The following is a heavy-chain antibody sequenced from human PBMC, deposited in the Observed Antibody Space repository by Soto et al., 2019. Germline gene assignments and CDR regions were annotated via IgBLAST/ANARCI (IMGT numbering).Heavy chain of an antibody. D-gene: IGHD2-2*01. CDR1: GFTFSSYS. Sequence: GGSLRLSCAASGFTFSSYSMNWVRQAPGKGLEWVSSISSSSSYIYYADSVKGRFTISRDNAKNSLYLQMNSLRAEDTAVYYCARDTSSYARFDYWGQGTLVTVS. J-gene: IGHJ4*02. CDR2: ISSSSSYI. V-gene: IGHV3-21*01. CDR3: ARDTSSYARFDY.